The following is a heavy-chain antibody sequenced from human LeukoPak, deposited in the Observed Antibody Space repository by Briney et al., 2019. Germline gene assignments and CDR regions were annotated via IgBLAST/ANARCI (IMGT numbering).Heavy chain of an antibody. Sequence: GGSLRLSCAASGFTFSSYWMHWVRQAPGKGLVWVSRINSDGSGTSYVDSVKGRFAISRDNAKNTLYLQMNSLRAEDTAVYYCAREARYCSGGSCYSDAFDIWGQGTMVTVSS. J-gene: IGHJ3*02. V-gene: IGHV3-74*01. D-gene: IGHD2-15*01. CDR3: AREARYCSGGSCYSDAFDI. CDR2: INSDGSGT. CDR1: GFTFSSYW.